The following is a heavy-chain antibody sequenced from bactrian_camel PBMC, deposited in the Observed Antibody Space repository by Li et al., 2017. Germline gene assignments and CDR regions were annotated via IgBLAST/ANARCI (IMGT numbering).Heavy chain of an antibody. J-gene: IGHJ6*01. CDR1: GHTGSIDSLIT. CDR3: VKDQIIWKGYAKFGA. V-gene: IGHV3S54*01. Sequence: HVQLVESGGGLVQPGGSLRLSCVASGHTGSIDSLITMGWLRQAPGKEREGVAEISNSAGVTLYADSVKGRFTISVDNANTLVLRMNSLKPEDTAAYYCVKDQIIWKGYAKFGAWGQGTQVTVS. CDR2: ISNSAGVT. D-gene: IGHD5*01.